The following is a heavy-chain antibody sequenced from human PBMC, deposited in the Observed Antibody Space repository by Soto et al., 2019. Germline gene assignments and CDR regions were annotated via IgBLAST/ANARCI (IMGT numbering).Heavy chain of an antibody. CDR2: SSYNGGT. CDR1: TDSSSFTNSY. V-gene: IGHV4-39*01. D-gene: IGHD3-10*01. Sequence: LSLTCTVSTDSSSFTNSYWGWIRQPPGKGLQWIGSSSYNGGTFYNPSLKGRVVISFDTSKKQSSLQVTSVTAADTAVYFCARHRIEVVWRGFDFWGQGSPVTVSS. J-gene: IGHJ4*02. CDR3: ARHRIEVVWRGFDF.